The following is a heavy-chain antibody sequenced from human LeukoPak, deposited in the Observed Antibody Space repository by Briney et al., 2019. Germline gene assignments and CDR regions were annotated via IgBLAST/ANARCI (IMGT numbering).Heavy chain of an antibody. D-gene: IGHD2-2*03. J-gene: IGHJ4*02. CDR1: GGSISGYY. CDR2: IYTSGST. CDR3: ARDGWTNSLDY. V-gene: IGHV4-4*07. Sequence: KPSETLSLTCTVSGGSISGYYWSWIRQPAGKGLEWIGRIYTSGSTNYNPSLKSRDTMSVDRSKKQFSLKLSSVTAADTAVYYCARDGWTNSLDYWGQGTLVTVSS.